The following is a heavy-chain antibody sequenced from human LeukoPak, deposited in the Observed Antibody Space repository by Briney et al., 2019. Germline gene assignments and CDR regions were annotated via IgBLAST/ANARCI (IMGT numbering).Heavy chain of an antibody. J-gene: IGHJ5*02. Sequence: GASVKVSCKASGYTFTSYGISWVRQAPGQGLEWMGWISAYNGNTNYAQKLQGRVTMATDTSTSTAYMELRSLRSDDTAVYYCARVYGSGSYYNYWFDPWGQGTLVTVSS. CDR1: GYTFTSYG. CDR3: ARVYGSGSYYNYWFDP. CDR2: ISAYNGNT. V-gene: IGHV1-18*01. D-gene: IGHD3-10*01.